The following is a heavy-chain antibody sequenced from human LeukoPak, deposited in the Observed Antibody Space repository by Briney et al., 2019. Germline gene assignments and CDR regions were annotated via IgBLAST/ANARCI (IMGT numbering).Heavy chain of an antibody. J-gene: IGHJ4*02. CDR2: INPNSGGT. Sequence: ASVKVSCKASGYTFTGYYMHWVRQAPGQGLEWMGWINPNSGGTNYAQKFQGRVTMTRDTSISTAYMELSRLRSDDTAVYYCARRRWLQIPAFDYWGQGTLVTVSS. D-gene: IGHD5-24*01. CDR3: ARRRWLQIPAFDY. CDR1: GYTFTGYY. V-gene: IGHV1-2*02.